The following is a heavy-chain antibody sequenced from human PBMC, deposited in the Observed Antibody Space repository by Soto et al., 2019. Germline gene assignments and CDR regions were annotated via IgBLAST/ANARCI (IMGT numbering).Heavy chain of an antibody. D-gene: IGHD3-9*01. J-gene: IGHJ4*02. CDR2: IYTSGST. V-gene: IGHV4-4*07. Sequence: SSETLSLTCTVSGGSISSYYWSWIRQPAGKGLEWIGRIYTSGSTNYNPSLKSRVTMSVDTSKNQFSLKLSSVTAADTAVYYCARALYHYDILTGTSYYFDYWGQGTLVTVS. CDR3: ARALYHYDILTGTSYYFDY. CDR1: GGSISSYY.